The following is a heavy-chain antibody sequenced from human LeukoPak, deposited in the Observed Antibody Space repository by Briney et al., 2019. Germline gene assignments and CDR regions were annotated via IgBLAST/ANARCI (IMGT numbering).Heavy chain of an antibody. J-gene: IGHJ3*02. CDR1: GASITSYY. D-gene: IGHD6-13*01. V-gene: IGHV4-59*01. CDR3: ARWSSSWDAFDI. CDR2: IHHSGNA. Sequence: SETLSLTCTVSGASITSYYWNWIRKPPGKGLEWIGYIHHSGNANYNPSLNSRVTMSVDTSTNHFSLKLTSVTAADTAVYYCARWSSSWDAFDIWGQGQWSPSLQ.